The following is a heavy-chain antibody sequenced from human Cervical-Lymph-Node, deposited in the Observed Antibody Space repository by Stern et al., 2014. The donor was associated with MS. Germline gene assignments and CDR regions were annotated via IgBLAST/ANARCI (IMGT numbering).Heavy chain of an antibody. CDR2: IIHIFGTA. CDR3: ARGELKEGLVRGMDV. Sequence: VQLVESGAEVKKPGSSVKVSCKASGGTFRSYAIRWVRQAPGQGLEWMGGIIHIFGTANYAQKFQGRVTITADESTSTAYMELSSLRSEDTAVYYCARGELKEGLVRGMDVWGQGTTVTVSS. J-gene: IGHJ6*02. D-gene: IGHD1-26*01. CDR1: GGTFRSYA. V-gene: IGHV1-69*01.